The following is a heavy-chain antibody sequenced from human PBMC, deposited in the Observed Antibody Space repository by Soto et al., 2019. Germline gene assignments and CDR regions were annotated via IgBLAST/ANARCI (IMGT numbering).Heavy chain of an antibody. CDR1: WFTVSSNY. V-gene: IGHV3-53*01. D-gene: IGHD3-22*01. CDR3: SGYYDSSGYYPSIDY. Sequence: AVGSLRLSCAASWFTVSSNYMSWVRQAPGKGLERVSVIYSGGSTYYADSVKGRFTISRDNSKNTLYLQMNSLRAEDTAVYYCSGYYDSSGYYPSIDYWGQGTLVTVSS. J-gene: IGHJ4*02. CDR2: IYSGGST.